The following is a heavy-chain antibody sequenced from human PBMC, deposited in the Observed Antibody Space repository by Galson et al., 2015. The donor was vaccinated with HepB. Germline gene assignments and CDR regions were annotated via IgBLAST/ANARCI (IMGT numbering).Heavy chain of an antibody. CDR2: IQYDGSNK. V-gene: IGHV3-30*02. CDR3: AKWWVVGSYYYYVTDV. CDR1: GGTFSSSG. Sequence: SLRLSCAASGGTFSSSGMHWVRQAPGKGLEWVAFIQYDGSNKYYADSVKGRFTISRDNSKNTLYLQMNTLRAEDTAVYYCAKWWVVGSYYYYVTDVWGQGTTVTVSS. D-gene: IGHD2-15*01. J-gene: IGHJ6*02.